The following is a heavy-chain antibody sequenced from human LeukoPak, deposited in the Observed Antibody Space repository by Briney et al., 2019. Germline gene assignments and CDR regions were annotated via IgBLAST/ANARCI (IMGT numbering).Heavy chain of an antibody. Sequence: PGGSLRLSCAASGFTFSSYWMNWVRQAPGKGLEGVANIKQDGSEKYYVDSVKGRFTISRDNAKSSLYLQMNSLRAEDTAVYYCAITPKVVTPSSWGQGTLVTVSS. CDR1: GFTFSSYW. V-gene: IGHV3-7*01. J-gene: IGHJ4*02. D-gene: IGHD4-23*01. CDR3: AITPKVVTPSS. CDR2: IKQDGSEK.